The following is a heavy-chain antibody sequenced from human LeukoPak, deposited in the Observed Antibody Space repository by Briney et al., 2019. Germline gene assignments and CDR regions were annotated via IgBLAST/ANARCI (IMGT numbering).Heavy chain of an antibody. CDR1: GFTFSSYS. D-gene: IGHD2-15*01. CDR2: ISSSSSTI. V-gene: IGHV3-48*01. CDR3: ARAAPYCSGGSCYPKGFDY. J-gene: IGHJ4*02. Sequence: GGSLRLSCAASGFTFSSYSMNWVRQAPGKGLEWVSYISSSSSTIYYADSVKGRFTISRDNAKNSLYLQMNSLRAEDTAVYYCARAAPYCSGGSCYPKGFDYWGQGTLVTVSS.